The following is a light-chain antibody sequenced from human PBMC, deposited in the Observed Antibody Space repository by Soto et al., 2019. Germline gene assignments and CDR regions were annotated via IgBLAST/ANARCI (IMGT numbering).Light chain of an antibody. CDR1: QSISSW. Sequence: DIQMTQSPSTLSASVGDRVTITCRASQSISSWLAWYQQKPGKATNLLIYKASNLESGVPSRFSGSGSGTEFTLTISCLQPVDFATYYCPQYNTYPYTFGQGTKLEIK. V-gene: IGKV1-5*03. CDR3: PQYNTYPYT. CDR2: KAS. J-gene: IGKJ2*01.